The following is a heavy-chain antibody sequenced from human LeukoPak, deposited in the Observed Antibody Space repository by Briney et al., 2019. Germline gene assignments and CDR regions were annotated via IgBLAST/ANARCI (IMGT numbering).Heavy chain of an antibody. CDR3: ARVGPPLYYYYYGMDV. CDR1: GYTFTGYY. V-gene: IGHV1-2*02. J-gene: IGHJ6*02. D-gene: IGHD2-8*01. Sequence: ASVKVSCKASGYTFTGYYMHWARQAPGQGLEWMGWINPNSGGTNYAQKFQGRVTMTRDTSISTAYMELSRLRSDDTAVYYCARVGPPLYYYYYGMDVWGQGTTVTVSS. CDR2: INPNSGGT.